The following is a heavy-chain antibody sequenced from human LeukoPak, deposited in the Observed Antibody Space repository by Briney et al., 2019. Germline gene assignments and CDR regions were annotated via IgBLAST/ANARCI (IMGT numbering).Heavy chain of an antibody. V-gene: IGHV1-8*03. CDR2: MNPNSGNT. D-gene: IGHD1-26*01. Sequence: ASVKVSCKASGYTFTSYDINWVRQATGQGLEWMGWMNPNSGNTGYAQKFQGRVTITRNTSISTAYMELSSLRSEDTAVYYCARGERYPYSGSYRHPPYYFDYWGQGTLVTVSS. CDR3: ARGERYPYSGSYRHPPYYFDY. J-gene: IGHJ4*02. CDR1: GYTFTSYD.